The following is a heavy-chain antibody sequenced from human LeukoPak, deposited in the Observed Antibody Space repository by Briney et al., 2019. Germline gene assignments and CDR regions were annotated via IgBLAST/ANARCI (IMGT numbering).Heavy chain of an antibody. CDR1: GGSISSYY. CDR2: IYYSGST. Sequence: SETLSLTCTVSGGSISSYYWSWIRQPPGKGLEWIGYIYYSGSTNYNPSLKSRVTISVDTSKNQFSLKLSSVTAADTAVYYCAREQSVAGTRYNWFDPWGQGTLVTVSS. D-gene: IGHD6-19*01. CDR3: AREQSVAGTRYNWFDP. V-gene: IGHV4-59*01. J-gene: IGHJ5*02.